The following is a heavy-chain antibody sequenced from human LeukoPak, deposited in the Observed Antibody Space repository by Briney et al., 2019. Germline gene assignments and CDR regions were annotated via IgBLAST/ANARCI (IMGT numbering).Heavy chain of an antibody. J-gene: IGHJ5*02. CDR1: GFTFSGYW. CDR2: IKQDGSVK. Sequence: GSLRLSCAASGFTFSGYWMSWVRPAPGKGLQWVANIKQDGSVKYYVDSVKGRFTISRGNAKNSLYLQMSSLRAEDTAVYYCARDLGGTLTTSFFDPWGQGTLVTVSS. D-gene: IGHD4-4*01. V-gene: IGHV3-7*01. CDR3: ARDLGGTLTTSFFDP.